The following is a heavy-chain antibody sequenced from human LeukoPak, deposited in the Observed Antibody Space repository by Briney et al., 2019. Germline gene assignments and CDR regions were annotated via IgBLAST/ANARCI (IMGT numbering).Heavy chain of an antibody. CDR3: ARGHLHHYYDSSGYEYYYYYMDV. D-gene: IGHD3-22*01. J-gene: IGHJ6*03. CDR1: GYTFSSYA. Sequence: GASVKVSCKASGYTFSSYAISWVRQAPGQGLEWMGGIIPIFGTANYAQKFQGRVTITADESTSTAYMELSSLRSEDTAVYYCARGHLHHYYDSSGYEYYYYYMDVWGKGTTVTISS. V-gene: IGHV1-69*13. CDR2: IIPIFGTA.